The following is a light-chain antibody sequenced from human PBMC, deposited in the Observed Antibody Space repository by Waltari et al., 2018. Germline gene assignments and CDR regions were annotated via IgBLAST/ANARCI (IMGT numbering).Light chain of an antibody. V-gene: IGLV2-14*03. CDR2: DVR. J-gene: IGLJ2*01. CDR1: SSDIGRYNY. Sequence: QSALTQPASVSGSPGQSITISCTGTSSDIGRYNYVSGFQQHPGKAPKLMIYDVRNRPSGVSNRFSGSKSDYTASLTISGLQAEDEAVYFCNSFTSSNTVIFGGGTKLTV. CDR3: NSFTSSNTVI.